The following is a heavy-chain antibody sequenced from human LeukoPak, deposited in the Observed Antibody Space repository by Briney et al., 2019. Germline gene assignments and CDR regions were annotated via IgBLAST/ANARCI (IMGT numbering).Heavy chain of an antibody. CDR1: GGSISSGGYS. D-gene: IGHD4-17*01. CDR3: ASSWPDGVDAFDI. Sequence: PSETLSLTCAVSGGSISSGGYSWRWIRQPPGKGLEWIGYIYHSGSTYYNPSLKSRVTISVDRSKNQFSLKLSSVTAADTAVYYCASSWPDGVDAFDIWGQGTMVTVSS. CDR2: IYHSGST. V-gene: IGHV4-30-2*01. J-gene: IGHJ3*02.